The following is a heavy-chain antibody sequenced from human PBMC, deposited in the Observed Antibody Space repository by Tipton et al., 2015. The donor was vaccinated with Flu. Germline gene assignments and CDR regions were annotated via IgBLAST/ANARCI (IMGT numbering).Heavy chain of an antibody. CDR3: ARGGVYYDSSGYYYSGYYFDS. CDR2: IYYSGST. J-gene: IGHJ4*02. D-gene: IGHD3-22*01. CDR1: GGSISSYY. V-gene: IGHV4-59*01. Sequence: LRLSCTVSGGSISSYYWSWIRQPPGKGLEWIGYIYYSGSTNYNPSLKSRVTISVDTSKNQFSLKLSSVTAADTAVYYCARGGVYYDSSGYYYSGYYFDSCGQGTLVSVSS.